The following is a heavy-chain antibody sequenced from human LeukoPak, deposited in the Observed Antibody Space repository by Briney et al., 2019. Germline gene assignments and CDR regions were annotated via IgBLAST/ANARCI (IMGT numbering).Heavy chain of an antibody. CDR3: AKDFYGSGGYYWDS. D-gene: IGHD3-22*01. CDR2: IKQHGGER. J-gene: IGHJ4*02. V-gene: IGHV3-7*03. Sequence: PGGSLRLSCEVSGFTFSSYWMSWVRQAPGKGLEWVANIKQHGGERYYVDSVKGRFTISRDDAKNSLYLQMNSLRAGDTAAYYCAKDFYGSGGYYWDSWGQGTLVTVSS. CDR1: GFTFSSYW.